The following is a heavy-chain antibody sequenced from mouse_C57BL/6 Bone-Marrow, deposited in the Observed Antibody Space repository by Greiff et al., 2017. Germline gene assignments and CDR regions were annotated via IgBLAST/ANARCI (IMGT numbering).Heavy chain of an antibody. Sequence: VQLQRSGPELVKPGASVKISCKASGYTFTDYYMNWVKQSHGKSLEWIGDINPNNGGTSYNQKFKGKATLTVDKSSSTAYMELRSLTSEDSAVYYCARAVTTGGYYFDYWGQGTTLTVSS. CDR2: INPNNGGT. D-gene: IGHD2-13*01. V-gene: IGHV1-26*01. J-gene: IGHJ2*01. CDR1: GYTFTDYY. CDR3: ARAVTTGGYYFDY.